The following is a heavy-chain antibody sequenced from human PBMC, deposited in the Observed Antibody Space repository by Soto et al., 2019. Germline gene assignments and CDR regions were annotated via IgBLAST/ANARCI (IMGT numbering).Heavy chain of an antibody. J-gene: IGHJ6*03. D-gene: IGHD3-3*01. CDR2: IYYSGST. V-gene: IGHV4-59*08. CDR1: GVTIISYY. CDR3: ARRTITIFGVVKPNYYYYYMDV. Sequence: SETLSLTCTVSGVTIISYYWSWIRQPPGKGLEWIGYIYYSGSTNYNPSLKSRVTISVDTSKNQFSLKLSSVTAADTAVYYCARRTITIFGVVKPNYYYYYMDVWGKGTTVTVSS.